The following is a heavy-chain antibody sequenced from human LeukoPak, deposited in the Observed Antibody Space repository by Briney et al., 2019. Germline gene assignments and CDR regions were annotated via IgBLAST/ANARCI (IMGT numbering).Heavy chain of an antibody. J-gene: IGHJ4*02. Sequence: GGSLRLSCAASGFTFSSYSMNWVRQAPGKGLEWVSAISGSGGSTYYADSVKGRFTISRDNSKNTLYLQMNSLRAEDTAVYYCARDMGYYDSSGLSYWGQGTLVTVSS. V-gene: IGHV3-23*01. CDR2: ISGSGGST. CDR1: GFTFSSYS. CDR3: ARDMGYYDSSGLSY. D-gene: IGHD3-22*01.